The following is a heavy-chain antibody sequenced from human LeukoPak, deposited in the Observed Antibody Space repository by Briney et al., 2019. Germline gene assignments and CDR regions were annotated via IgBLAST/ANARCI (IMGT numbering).Heavy chain of an antibody. CDR2: ISVYNGNT. CDR1: GYTFSSYG. J-gene: IGHJ4*02. CDR3: ARDMGLYYYGWGRNPPFDY. Sequence: ASVKVSCKASGYTFSSYGISWVRQAPGQGLEWMGWISVYNGNTNYAQKLQGRVTMTTDTSTSTAYMELRSLRSDDTAVYYCARDMGLYYYGWGRNPPFDYWGQGPLVPVSS. V-gene: IGHV1-18*01. D-gene: IGHD3-10*01.